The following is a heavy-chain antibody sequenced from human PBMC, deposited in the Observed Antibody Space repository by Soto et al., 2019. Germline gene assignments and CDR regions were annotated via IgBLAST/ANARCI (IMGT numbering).Heavy chain of an antibody. J-gene: IGHJ4*02. CDR1: GGSISSSSYY. Sequence: SETLSLTCTVSGGSISSSSYYWGWIRQPPGKGLEWIGSIYYSGTTYYNSSLDSRATLSLDTSANQVSLQLHSVSAADTAIYFCVRHFVMVDPWGQGSLVTVS. V-gene: IGHV4-39*01. D-gene: IGHD2-21*01. CDR2: IYYSGTT. CDR3: VRHFVMVDP.